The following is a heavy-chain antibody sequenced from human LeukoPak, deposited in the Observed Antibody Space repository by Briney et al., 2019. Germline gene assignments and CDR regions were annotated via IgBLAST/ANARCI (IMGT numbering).Heavy chain of an antibody. D-gene: IGHD2-21*02. J-gene: IGHJ4*02. V-gene: IGHV3-23*01. CDR3: AKQGPARIPIVVVTAMAH. CDR2: ISGSGGST. CDR1: GFTFSSYA. Sequence: GGSLRLSCAASGFTFSSYAMSWVRQAPGKGLEWGSAISGSGGSTYYADSVKGRFTISRDNSKNTLYLQMNSLRAEDTAVYYCAKQGPARIPIVVVTAMAHWGQGTLVTVSS.